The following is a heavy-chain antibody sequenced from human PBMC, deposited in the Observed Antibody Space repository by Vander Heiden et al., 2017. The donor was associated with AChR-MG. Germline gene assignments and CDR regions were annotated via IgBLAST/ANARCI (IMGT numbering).Heavy chain of an antibody. CDR1: GFSLSTSGLG. Sequence: QITLKEAGPALVKPTQTLTVTCSFSGFSLSTSGLGVGWLRQPPGKALEWLALIYWDDEKNYNSSLRSRLTITRDTSKNQVVLVMTDMDPVDTGTYYCARSSSRLNWFDPWGPGTLVTVSS. J-gene: IGHJ5*02. D-gene: IGHD6-13*01. V-gene: IGHV2-5*02. CDR2: IYWDDEK. CDR3: ARSSSRLNWFDP.